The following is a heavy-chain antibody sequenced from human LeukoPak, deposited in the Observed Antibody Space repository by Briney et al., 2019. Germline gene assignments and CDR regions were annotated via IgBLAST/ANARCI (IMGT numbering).Heavy chain of an antibody. CDR3: AREGHCDGGSCLDF. J-gene: IGHJ4*02. V-gene: IGHV1-2*02. Sequence: ASVKVSCKASGYTFTGYYIHWVRQAPGQGLEWMGWINLNSGVTNFTQRLQGRVTMTRDTSISTASMELTRLRSDDTAVYYCAREGHCDGGSCLDFWGQGTLVTVSS. CDR1: GYTFTGYY. D-gene: IGHD2-15*01. CDR2: INLNSGVT.